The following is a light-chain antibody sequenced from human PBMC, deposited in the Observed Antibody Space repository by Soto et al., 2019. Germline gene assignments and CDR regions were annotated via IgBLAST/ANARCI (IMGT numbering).Light chain of an antibody. Sequence: QPASVSGSPGQSITISCTGTSSDVGGYNYVSWYQQHPGKAPKLMIYEVSNRPSGVSHRFSASKSGNTASLTISGLQAEDEADYYCSSYTSTSPSIVLGTGTKLTVL. CDR3: SSYTSTSPSIV. J-gene: IGLJ1*01. V-gene: IGLV2-14*01. CDR1: SSDVGGYNY. CDR2: EVS.